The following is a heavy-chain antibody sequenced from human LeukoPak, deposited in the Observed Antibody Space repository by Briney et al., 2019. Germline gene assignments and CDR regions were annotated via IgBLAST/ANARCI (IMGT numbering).Heavy chain of an antibody. Sequence: PSETLSLTCTVSGDSLRRSTFYWVWIRQPPGKGLEWIGSIYYSGSTNYNPSLKSRVTISVDTSKNQFSLKLSSVTAADTAVYYCARRSSPESGFDYWGQGTLVTVSS. CDR1: GDSLRRSTFY. V-gene: IGHV4-39*07. CDR2: IYYSGST. J-gene: IGHJ4*02. CDR3: ARRSSPESGFDY.